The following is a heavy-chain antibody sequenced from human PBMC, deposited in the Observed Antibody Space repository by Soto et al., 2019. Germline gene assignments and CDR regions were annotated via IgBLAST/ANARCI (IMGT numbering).Heavy chain of an antibody. Sequence: ASVKVSCKVSGYTLTELSMHWVRQAPGKGLEWMGGFDPEDGETIYAQKFQGRVTMTEDTSTDTAYMELSSLRSEDTAVYYCATGDLSLGVYYYYYMDVWGKGTTVTVSS. V-gene: IGHV1-24*01. CDR3: ATGDLSLGVYYYYYMDV. D-gene: IGHD3-16*02. J-gene: IGHJ6*03. CDR1: GYTLTELS. CDR2: FDPEDGET.